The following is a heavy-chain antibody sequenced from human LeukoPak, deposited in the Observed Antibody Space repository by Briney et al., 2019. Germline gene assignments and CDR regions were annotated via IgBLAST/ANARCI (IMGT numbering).Heavy chain of an antibody. CDR3: ARVSGSYSPDY. CDR2: ISYDGSNK. Sequence: PGGSLRLSCAASGFTFSSYAMHWVRQAPGKGLEWVAVISYDGSNKYYADSVKGRFTISRDNSKNTLYLQMNSLRAEDTAVYYCARVSGSYSPDYWGQGTLVTVSS. CDR1: GFTFSSYA. V-gene: IGHV3-30-3*01. D-gene: IGHD1-26*01. J-gene: IGHJ4*02.